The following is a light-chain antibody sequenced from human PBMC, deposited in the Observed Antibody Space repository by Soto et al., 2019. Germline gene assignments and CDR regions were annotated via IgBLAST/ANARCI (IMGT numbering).Light chain of an antibody. CDR3: CSYSGSSTIVV. Sequence: QSVLTQPASVSGSPGQSITISCTGTSSDVGGYNFVSWYQQHPGKAPRLMIFDVDHRPSGVSTRFSGSKSGNTASLTISGLQAEDEADYYCCSYSGSSTIVVFGGGTKLTVL. CDR1: SSDVGGYNF. CDR2: DVD. V-gene: IGLV2-14*03. J-gene: IGLJ2*01.